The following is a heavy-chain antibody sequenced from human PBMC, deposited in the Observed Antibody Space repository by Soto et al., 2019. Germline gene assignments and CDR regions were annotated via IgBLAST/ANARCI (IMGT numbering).Heavy chain of an antibody. CDR3: ARSRELRWTHDAFDI. Sequence: VASVKVSCKASGYTFTSYAMHWVRQAPGQRLEWMGWINAGNGNTKYSQKFQGRVTITRDTSASTAYMELSSLRSEDTAVYYCARSRELRWTHDAFDIWGQGTRVNVAS. V-gene: IGHV1-3*01. CDR1: GYTFTSYA. CDR2: INAGNGNT. J-gene: IGHJ3*02. D-gene: IGHD4-17*01.